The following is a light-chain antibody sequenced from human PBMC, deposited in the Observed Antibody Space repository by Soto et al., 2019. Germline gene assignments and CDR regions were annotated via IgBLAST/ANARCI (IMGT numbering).Light chain of an antibody. V-gene: IGLV2-14*01. CDR1: SSDVGGYNF. J-gene: IGLJ1*01. Sequence: QSALTQPASVSGSPGQSITISCTGTSSDVGGYNFVSWYQQHPGKAPKLIIYDVNNRPSGVPARFSGSKSGNTAPLTISGLQAEDESDYYCSSYTSSSTPYVFGTGTKVTVL. CDR2: DVN. CDR3: SSYTSSSTPYV.